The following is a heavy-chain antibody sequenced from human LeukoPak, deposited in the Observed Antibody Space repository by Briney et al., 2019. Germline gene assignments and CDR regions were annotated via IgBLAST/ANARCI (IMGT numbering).Heavy chain of an antibody. Sequence: SVKVSCKASGGTFSSYAISWVRQAPGQGLEWMGGIVPIFGTANYAQKFQGRVTITADESTSTAYMELSSLRSEDTAVYYCARDLEVDAVMAPVVYWGQGTLVTVSS. J-gene: IGHJ4*02. CDR1: GGTFSSYA. V-gene: IGHV1-69*01. CDR2: IVPIFGTA. D-gene: IGHD3-3*01. CDR3: ARDLEVDAVMAPVVY.